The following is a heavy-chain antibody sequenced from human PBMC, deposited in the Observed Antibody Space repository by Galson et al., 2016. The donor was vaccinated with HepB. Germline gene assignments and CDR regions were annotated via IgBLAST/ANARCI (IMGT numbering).Heavy chain of an antibody. CDR1: GGAISSESYY. CDR3: ARSLRNAGDYHYYMDV. CDR2: ISYSGAT. V-gene: IGHV4-31*03. D-gene: IGHD7-27*01. J-gene: IGHJ6*03. Sequence: TLSLTCTVSGGAISSESYYWNWVRQHPGKDLEWIGYISYSGATYYNPSLKSRVSISVDTSENQFSLKMTSVTAADTAVHYCARSLRNAGDYHYYMDVWGKGTTVSVSS.